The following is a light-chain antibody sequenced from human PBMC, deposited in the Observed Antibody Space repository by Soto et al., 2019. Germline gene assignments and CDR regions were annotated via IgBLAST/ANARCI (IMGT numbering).Light chain of an antibody. V-gene: IGKV1-39*01. CDR2: AAS. J-gene: IGKJ1*01. CDR1: QRISSY. CDR3: QQAYSPHMT. Sequence: DIQMTQSPPSLSASVGDRVTITCRASQRISSYLNWYQQKSGKVPKLLIYAASSLQSGVPSRFSGSGSGTDFTLTISSLQPEDFATYYCQQAYSPHMTFGQGTKVDIK.